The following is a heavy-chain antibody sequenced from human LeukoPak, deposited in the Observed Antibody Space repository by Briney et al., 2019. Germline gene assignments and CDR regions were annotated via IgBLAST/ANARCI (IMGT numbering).Heavy chain of an antibody. V-gene: IGHV1-2*02. CDR2: INPNSGGT. Sequence: ASVKVSCKASGYTFTGYYMHWVRQAPGQGLEWMGWINPNSGGTNYAQKFQGRVTVTRDTSISTAYMELSRLRSDDTAVYYCARGTRHYDFWSGSIDYWGQGTLVTVSS. CDR3: ARGTRHYDFWSGSIDY. J-gene: IGHJ4*02. D-gene: IGHD3-3*01. CDR1: GYTFTGYY.